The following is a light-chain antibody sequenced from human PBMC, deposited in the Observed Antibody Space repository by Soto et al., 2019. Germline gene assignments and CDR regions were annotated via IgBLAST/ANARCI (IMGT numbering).Light chain of an antibody. Sequence: NFMLTQPHSVSESPGKTVTLSCTRSSGNIAFNYVQWYQQRPGSAPTIVIYEDQKRPSGVPDRFSGSIVSSSNSASLTISGLKTEDEADYYCQTYDGTNWVFGGGTMLTVL. J-gene: IGLJ3*02. CDR2: EDQ. CDR3: QTYDGTNWV. V-gene: IGLV6-57*03. CDR1: SGNIAFNY.